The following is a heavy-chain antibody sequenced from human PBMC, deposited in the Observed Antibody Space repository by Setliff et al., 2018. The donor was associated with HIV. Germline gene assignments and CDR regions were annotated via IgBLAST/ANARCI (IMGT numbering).Heavy chain of an antibody. CDR1: GYSPGNYG. V-gene: IGHV1-18*01. Sequence: GASVKVSCRASGYSPGNYGIAWVRQARGQGLEWLGWISVNTGVVFYAQTFQGRVTMTADASTGTVHMDLRGLTFDDSAIYFCAYRRGGWELRVWGQGTSVTVSS. J-gene: IGHJ4*02. CDR3: AYRRGGWELRV. D-gene: IGHD1-26*01. CDR2: ISVNTGVV.